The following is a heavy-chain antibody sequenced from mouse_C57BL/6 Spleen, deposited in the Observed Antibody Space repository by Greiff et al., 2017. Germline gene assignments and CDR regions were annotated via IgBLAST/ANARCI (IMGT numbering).Heavy chain of an antibody. CDR1: GYSFTGYY. CDR3: ARYGNYRYYYAMDY. D-gene: IGHD2-1*01. V-gene: IGHV1-42*01. J-gene: IGHJ4*01. CDR2: INPSTGGT. Sequence: EVQLQQSGPELVKPGASVKISCKASGYSFTGYYMNWVKQSPEKSLEWIGEINPSTGGTTYNQKFKAKATLTVDKSSSTAYMQLKSLTSEDSAVYYCARYGNYRYYYAMDYWGQGTSVTVSS.